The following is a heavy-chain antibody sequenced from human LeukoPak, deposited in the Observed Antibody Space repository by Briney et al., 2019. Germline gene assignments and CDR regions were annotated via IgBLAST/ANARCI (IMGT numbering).Heavy chain of an antibody. D-gene: IGHD6-19*01. CDR3: AKQLRVSGTLVEFDL. CDR1: GGTFSTYA. J-gene: IGHJ5*02. Sequence: SVKVSCKASGGTFSTYAISWVRQAPGQGLEWMGGIISLFRTANYAQKFQGRVTITADESTTTVHMELSSLRSEDTAIYYCAKQLRVSGTLVEFDLWGQGTLVTVPS. V-gene: IGHV1-69*13. CDR2: IISLFRTA.